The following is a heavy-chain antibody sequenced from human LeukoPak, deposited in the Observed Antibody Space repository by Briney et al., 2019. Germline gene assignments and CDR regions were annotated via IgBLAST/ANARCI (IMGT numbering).Heavy chain of an antibody. CDR3: ARDLSGSYYFDY. V-gene: IGHV1-8*01. J-gene: IGHJ4*02. CDR1: GYTFTSYD. Sequence: ASVKVSCKASGYTFTSYDINWVRQATGQGPEWMGWMNPNRGNTGYAQKFQGRVTMTRNTSISTAYMELSSLRSEDTAVYYCARDLSGSYYFDYWGQGTLVTVSS. CDR2: MNPNRGNT. D-gene: IGHD1-26*01.